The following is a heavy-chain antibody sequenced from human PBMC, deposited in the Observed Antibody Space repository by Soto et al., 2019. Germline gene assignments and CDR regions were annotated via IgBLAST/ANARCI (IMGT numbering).Heavy chain of an antibody. CDR3: ARSPYSSSSLDWFDP. CDR1: GGSITSVDHY. CDR2: TYYSGST. Sequence: SETLSLTCSVSGGSITSVDHYWSWIRQPPGKGLEWIGYTYYSGSTYYNPSLKSRVTISIDTSRNQFSLKLSSVTAADTAVYYCARSPYSSSSLDWFDPWGQGMLVTVSS. J-gene: IGHJ5*02. V-gene: IGHV4-30-4*01. D-gene: IGHD6-6*01.